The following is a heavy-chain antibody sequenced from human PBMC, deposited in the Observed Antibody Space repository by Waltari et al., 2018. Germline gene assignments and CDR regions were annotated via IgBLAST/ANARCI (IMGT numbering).Heavy chain of an antibody. J-gene: IGHJ4*02. CDR3: ARGRGYIIDY. D-gene: IGHD3-22*01. V-gene: IGHV3-7*01. CDR1: GIGFSRYW. CDR2: IKGDGSEK. Sequence: EVQVVESGGGLVQPGGSLSRSCATSGIGFSRYWINWVRQAPGKGLEWVAIIKGDGSEKHYVDSVKGRFTISRDNARNSLFLQMNSLRAEDTAVYFCARGRGYIIDYWGQGSLVTVSS.